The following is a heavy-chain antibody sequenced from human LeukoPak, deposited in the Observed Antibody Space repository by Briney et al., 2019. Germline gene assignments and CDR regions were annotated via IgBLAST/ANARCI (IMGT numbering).Heavy chain of an antibody. V-gene: IGHV4-59*01. D-gene: IGHD3-3*01. J-gene: IGHJ3*02. Sequence: SETLSLTCTVSGGSISSYYWSWIRQPPGKGLEWIGYIYYSGSTNYNPSLKSRVTISVDTSKNQFSLKLSSVTAADTAVYHCARAGGVYSDAFDIWGQGTMVTVSS. CDR1: GGSISSYY. CDR3: ARAGGVYSDAFDI. CDR2: IYYSGST.